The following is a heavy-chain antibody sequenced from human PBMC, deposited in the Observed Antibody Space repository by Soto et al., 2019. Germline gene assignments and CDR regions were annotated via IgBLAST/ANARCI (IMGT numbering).Heavy chain of an antibody. D-gene: IGHD3-22*01. CDR1: GFIFSSYA. V-gene: IGHV3-23*01. J-gene: IGHJ4*02. CDR2: ISGGSSGI. CDR3: ASLCSYYYDHSASPPN. Sequence: GGSLRLSCVGSGFIFSSYAMSWVRQAPGRGLEWVATISGGSSGIFYADSVKGRFTISRDNLKNTLYLQMNSLRPEDTAVYYCASLCSYYYDHSASPPNRAQGTLVTVS.